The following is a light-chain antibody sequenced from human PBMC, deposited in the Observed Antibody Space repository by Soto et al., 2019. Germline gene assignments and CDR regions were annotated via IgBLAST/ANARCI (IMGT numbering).Light chain of an antibody. CDR1: QSISSW. J-gene: IGKJ1*01. CDR2: KAS. CDR3: QHHNSYLWT. Sequence: DIQMTQSPSTLSASVGDRVTITCRASQSISSWLAWYQQKPGKAPKLLIYKASSLESGVPSRFSGSGSGTEFTLTISSLQPDDFATYCCQHHNSYLWTVGQGPKVEIK. V-gene: IGKV1-5*03.